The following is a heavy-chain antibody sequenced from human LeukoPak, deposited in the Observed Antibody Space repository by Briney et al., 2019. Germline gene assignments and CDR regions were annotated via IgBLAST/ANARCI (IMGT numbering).Heavy chain of an antibody. CDR1: GFTFSSYG. V-gene: IGHV1-2*06. D-gene: IGHD6-19*01. CDR2: INPNSGGT. CDR3: ARAGEWLVDYFDY. J-gene: IGHJ4*02. Sequence: PGGSLRLSCAASGFTFSSYGMHWVRQAPGQGLEWMGRINPNSGGTNYAQKFQGRVTMTRDTSISTAYMELSRLRSDDTAVYYCARAGEWLVDYFDYWGQGTLVTVSS.